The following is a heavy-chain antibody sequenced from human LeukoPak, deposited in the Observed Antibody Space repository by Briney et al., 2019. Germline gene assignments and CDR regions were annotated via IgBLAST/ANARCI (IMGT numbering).Heavy chain of an antibody. J-gene: IGHJ4*02. Sequence: SETLSLTCTVSGGSVSSYYWSWVRQPAGKGLEWIGRIYASGNTNYNPSLKGRITMTVDTSKNQFSLNLSSVTAADTAVYYCARGRGSSWYYFDSWGQGTLVTVSS. D-gene: IGHD6-13*01. CDR1: GGSVSSYY. CDR2: IYASGNT. V-gene: IGHV4-4*07. CDR3: ARGRGSSWYYFDS.